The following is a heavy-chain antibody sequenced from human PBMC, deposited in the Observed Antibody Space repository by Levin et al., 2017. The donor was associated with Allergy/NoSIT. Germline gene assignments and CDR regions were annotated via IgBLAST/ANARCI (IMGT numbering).Heavy chain of an antibody. CDR3: ATIRSGTYSEPFDY. J-gene: IGHJ4*02. CDR1: GFTFSSSA. Sequence: PGGSLRLSCAASGFTFSSSAIHWVRQAPGKGLEWVALISSDGIRKFYAASVKGRFAISRDNSKNALFLQMNSLTPEDTAKYYCATIRSGTYSEPFDYWGQGTLVIVSP. CDR2: ISSDGIRK. D-gene: IGHD1-26*01. V-gene: IGHV3-30*09.